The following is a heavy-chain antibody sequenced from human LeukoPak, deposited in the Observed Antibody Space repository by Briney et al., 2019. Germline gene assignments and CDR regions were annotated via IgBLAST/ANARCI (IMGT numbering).Heavy chain of an antibody. J-gene: IGHJ6*03. CDR2: IYSGGST. CDR1: GFTVSSNY. D-gene: IGHD3-10*01. CDR3: ASGSGSYRTPYYYMDV. V-gene: IGHV3-53*01. Sequence: PGGSLRLSCAASGFTVSSNYMSWVRQAPGKGLEWVSVIYSGGSTYYSDAFEDRFTISIDNSKNTLYLQMNSLREEDTAVYYCASGSGSYRTPYYYMDVWGTGTTVTVSS.